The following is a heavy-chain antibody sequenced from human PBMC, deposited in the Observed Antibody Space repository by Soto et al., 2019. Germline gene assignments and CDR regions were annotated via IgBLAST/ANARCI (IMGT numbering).Heavy chain of an antibody. J-gene: IGHJ5*02. CDR3: TGVVFGVVTNWFDP. CDR1: GFTFSGSA. V-gene: IGHV3-73*01. Sequence: GGSLRLSCAASGFTFSGSAMHWVRQASGKGLEWVGRIRSKANSYATAYAASVKGRFTISRDDSKNTAYLQMNSLKTEDTAVYYCTGVVFGVVTNWFDPWGQGTLVTVSS. D-gene: IGHD3-3*01. CDR2: IRSKANSYAT.